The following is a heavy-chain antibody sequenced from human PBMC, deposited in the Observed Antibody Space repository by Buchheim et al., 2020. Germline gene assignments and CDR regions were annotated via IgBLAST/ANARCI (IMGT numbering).Heavy chain of an antibody. Sequence: LQESGPRLVKPSETLSLTCDVSGGSLIGTNWWNWVRQPPGKGLEWIGDMYHNGSTNYNPSLKSRVTMSMDTSRNQFSLRLTSLTAADTAIYYCADPPAGLWGPG. CDR2: MYHNGST. V-gene: IGHV4-4*02. J-gene: IGHJ2*01. D-gene: IGHD3-10*01. CDR1: GGSLIGTNW. CDR3: ADPPAGL.